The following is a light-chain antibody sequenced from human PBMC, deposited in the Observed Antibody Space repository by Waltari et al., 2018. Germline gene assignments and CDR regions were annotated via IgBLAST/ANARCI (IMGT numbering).Light chain of an antibody. CDR2: GSS. CDR1: QSVSSNY. J-gene: IGKJ2*01. CDR3: QQYGRSWNT. Sequence: EIVLTQSPGTLSLSPGERATLSCRASQSVSSNYLAWYQQRPGQAPRLLSHGSSSRDTGIPDRFSGSGSGTDFTLTISRLEPEDFAVYYCQQYGRSWNTFGQGTKLEIK. V-gene: IGKV3-20*01.